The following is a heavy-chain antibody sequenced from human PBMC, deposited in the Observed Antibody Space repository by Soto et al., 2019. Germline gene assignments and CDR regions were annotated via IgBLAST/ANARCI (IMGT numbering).Heavy chain of an antibody. Sequence: PSETLSLTCTVSGGSISSGGYYWSWIRQHPGKGLEWIGYIYYSGSTYYNPSLKSRVTISVDTSKNQFSLKLSSVTAADTAVYYCARGGYGSGSYPAAGFDIWGQGTMVTVSS. CDR1: GGSISSGGYY. V-gene: IGHV4-31*03. J-gene: IGHJ3*02. D-gene: IGHD3-10*01. CDR2: IYYSGST. CDR3: ARGGYGSGSYPAAGFDI.